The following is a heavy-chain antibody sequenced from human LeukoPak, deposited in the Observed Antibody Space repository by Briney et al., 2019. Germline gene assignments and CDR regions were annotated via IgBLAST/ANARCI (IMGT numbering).Heavy chain of an antibody. CDR2: ISYDGSNK. CDR3: VKDRYCSSTSCYADFDY. D-gene: IGHD2-2*01. V-gene: IGHV3-30*18. CDR1: GFTFSSYG. Sequence: SGGSLRLSCAASGFTFSSYGMHWVRQAPGKGLEWVAVISYDGSNKYYADSVKGRFTISRDNSKNTLYLQMSSLRAEDTAVYYCVKDRYCSSTSCYADFDYWGQGTLVTVSS. J-gene: IGHJ4*02.